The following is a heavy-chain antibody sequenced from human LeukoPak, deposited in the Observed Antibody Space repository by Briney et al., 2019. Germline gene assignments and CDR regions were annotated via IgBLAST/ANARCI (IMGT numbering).Heavy chain of an antibody. CDR2: IYTSGST. CDR3: ARLTFVVVPAATFWFDP. CDR1: GGSVTSGSYY. V-gene: IGHV4-61*02. D-gene: IGHD2-2*01. Sequence: SQTLSLTCTVSGGSVTSGSYYWSWIRQPAGKGLEWIGRIYTSGSTNYNPSLKSRVTISVDTSKNQFSLKLSSVTAADTAVYYCARLTFVVVPAATFWFDPWGQGTLVTVSS. J-gene: IGHJ5*02.